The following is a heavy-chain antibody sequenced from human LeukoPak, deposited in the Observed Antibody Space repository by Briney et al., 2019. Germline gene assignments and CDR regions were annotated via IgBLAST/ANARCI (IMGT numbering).Heavy chain of an antibody. D-gene: IGHD5-18*01. CDR1: GFTVSRNY. J-gene: IGHJ4*02. Sequence: PGGSLRLSCAASGFTVSRNYMSWVRQAPGKGLEWVSVIYSGGSTYYADSVQGRFTISRDNSKNTLYLQMNSLRAEDTAVYYCARVGGPYSYGPDYWGQGTLVTVSS. CDR3: ARVGGPYSYGPDY. CDR2: IYSGGST. V-gene: IGHV3-66*01.